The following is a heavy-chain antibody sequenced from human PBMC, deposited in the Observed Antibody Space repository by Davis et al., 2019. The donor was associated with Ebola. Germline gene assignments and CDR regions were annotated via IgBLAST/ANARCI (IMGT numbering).Heavy chain of an antibody. Sequence: GESLKISCAASGLTFSTYVMSWVRQAPGKGLEWVSAISGSGGSTYYADSVKGRFTISRDNSKNTLYLQMNSLRAEDTAVYYCARVEEGGRYGYWGQGTLVTVSS. D-gene: IGHD1-26*01. J-gene: IGHJ4*02. CDR3: ARVEEGGRYGY. CDR2: ISGSGGST. V-gene: IGHV3-23*01. CDR1: GLTFSTYV.